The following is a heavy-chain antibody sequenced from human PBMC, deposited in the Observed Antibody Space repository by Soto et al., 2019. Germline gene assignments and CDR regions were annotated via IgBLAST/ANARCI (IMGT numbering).Heavy chain of an antibody. D-gene: IGHD3-22*01. J-gene: IGHJ4*02. CDR2: IIPMFGTA. CDR1: GGTFSSYA. CDR3: ARSRANYYDSRGYYYSTFDY. Sequence: QVQLVQSGAEVKKPGSSVKVSCKTSGGTFSSYAISWVRQAPGQGLEWMGGIIPMFGTANYAQKFQGRVTITADESTIKAYMELSSLRSEDTAVYYCARSRANYYDSRGYYYSTFDYWGQGTLVTVSS. V-gene: IGHV1-69*12.